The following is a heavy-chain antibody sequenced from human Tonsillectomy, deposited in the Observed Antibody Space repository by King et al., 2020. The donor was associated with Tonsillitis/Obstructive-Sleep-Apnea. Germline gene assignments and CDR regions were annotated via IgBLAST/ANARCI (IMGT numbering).Heavy chain of an antibody. CDR1: GFTFSDYY. CDR3: ARVKRVRGLILYYYYMDV. CDR2: ISSSGSTI. J-gene: IGHJ6*03. D-gene: IGHD3-10*01. V-gene: IGHV3-11*01. Sequence: VQLVESGGGLVKPGGSLRLSCAASGFTFSDYYMSWIRQAPGKGLEWVSYISSSGSTIYYADSVKGRFTISRANAKTSLYLQMNSLRAEDTAVYFCARVKRVRGLILYYYYMDVWGKGTTVTVSS.